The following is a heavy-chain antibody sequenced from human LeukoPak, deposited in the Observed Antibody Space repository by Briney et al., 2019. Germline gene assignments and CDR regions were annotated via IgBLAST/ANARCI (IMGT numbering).Heavy chain of an antibody. D-gene: IGHD1/OR15-1a*01. V-gene: IGHV1-18*01. CDR1: GYIFTDYG. CDR2: ISAYNGNT. J-gene: IGHJ5*02. CDR3: ARDLAWGYVEQRLGWLDP. Sequence: ASVKVSCKASGYIFTDYGITWVRQAPGQGLEWMGWISAYNGNTNYAQKFQDRFTMTIDTSTTTGYMELRSLGFDDTAVYYCARDLAWGYVEQRLGWLDPWGQGVQVTVSS.